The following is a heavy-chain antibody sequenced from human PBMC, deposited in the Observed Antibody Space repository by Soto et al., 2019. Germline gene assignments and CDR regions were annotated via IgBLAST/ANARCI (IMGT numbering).Heavy chain of an antibody. V-gene: IGHV1-69*05. CDR3: ARSGGLDRDFNY. CDR2: IIPMFDTP. J-gene: IGHJ4*02. D-gene: IGHD2-15*01. Sequence: QVQLVQSGAEVKKPGSSVKVSCKASGGTFSSDSFSWVRQAPGQGLEWMGGIIPMFDTPIYAQKFQDRVTISRDGFTSTAYMQLSSLRSGDTAVYYCARSGGLDRDFNYWGQGSLVTVSS. CDR1: GGTFSSDS.